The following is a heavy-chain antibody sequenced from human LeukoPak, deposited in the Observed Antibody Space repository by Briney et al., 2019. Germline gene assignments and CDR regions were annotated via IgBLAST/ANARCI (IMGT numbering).Heavy chain of an antibody. CDR3: ARVSGTYTETDY. CDR1: GYTFSNYY. Sequence: ASVKVSCKASGYTFSNYYMYWVRQAPGQGLEWMGIINPSGRSSSYAQKFQGRVTMTRDTSTSTVYMELSSLRSEDTAVYYCARVSGTYTETDYWGQGTLVTVSS. J-gene: IGHJ4*02. D-gene: IGHD1-26*01. V-gene: IGHV1-46*03. CDR2: INPSGRSS.